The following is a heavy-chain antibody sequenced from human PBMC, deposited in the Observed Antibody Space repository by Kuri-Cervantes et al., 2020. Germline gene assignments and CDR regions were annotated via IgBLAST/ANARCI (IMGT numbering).Heavy chain of an antibody. CDR3: AKEGVVRGEMDV. V-gene: IGHV3-30*18. CDR2: ISYDGSNK. D-gene: IGHD3-10*01. CDR1: GFTFSSYG. J-gene: IGHJ6*02. Sequence: SLKISCAASGFTFSSYGMHWVRQAPGKGLEWVAVISYDGSNKYYADSVKGRFTISRDNSKNTLYLQMNSLRAEDTAVYYCAKEGVVRGEMDVWGQGTTVTVSS.